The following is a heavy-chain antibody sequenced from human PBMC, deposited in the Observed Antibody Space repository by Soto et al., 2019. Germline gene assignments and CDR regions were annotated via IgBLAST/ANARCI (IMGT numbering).Heavy chain of an antibody. V-gene: IGHV3-74*01. J-gene: IGHJ4*02. CDR3: TRGPRSTSTGTGAF. D-gene: IGHD1-1*01. Sequence: GGSLRLSCAASGFTFSMFWMHWVRQVPGKGPEWVSRINDDGISTNYADSVKGRFTISRDNAKNILYLQMNALRVEDTAVYYCTRGPRSTSTGTGAFWGQGTLVTVSS. CDR1: GFTFSMFW. CDR2: INDDGIST.